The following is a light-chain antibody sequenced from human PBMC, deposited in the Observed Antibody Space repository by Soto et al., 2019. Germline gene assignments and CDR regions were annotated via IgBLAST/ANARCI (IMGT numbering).Light chain of an antibody. J-gene: IGLJ2*01. CDR3: CSYAGSSTLV. V-gene: IGLV2-23*01. CDR1: SSDVGSYNL. CDR2: EGS. Sequence: QSALTQPASVSGSPGQSITISCTGTSSDVGSYNLVSWYQQHPGKAPKLMIYEGSKRPSGVSNRFSGSKSGNTASLTISGLQAEDEADSYCCSYAGSSTLVFGGGTTLTVL.